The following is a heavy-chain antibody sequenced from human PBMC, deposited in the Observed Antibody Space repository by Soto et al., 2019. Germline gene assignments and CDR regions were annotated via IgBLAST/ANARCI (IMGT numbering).Heavy chain of an antibody. V-gene: IGHV1-18*01. Sequence: ASVKVSCKASGYTFTSYGISWVRQAPGQGLEWMGWISAYNGNTNYAQKLQGRVTMTTDTSTSTAYMELRSLRSDDTAVYYCARVGALDCSSTSCYVFRSDDAFDIWGQGTMVTVSS. J-gene: IGHJ3*02. CDR2: ISAYNGNT. CDR3: ARVGALDCSSTSCYVFRSDDAFDI. CDR1: GYTFTSYG. D-gene: IGHD2-2*01.